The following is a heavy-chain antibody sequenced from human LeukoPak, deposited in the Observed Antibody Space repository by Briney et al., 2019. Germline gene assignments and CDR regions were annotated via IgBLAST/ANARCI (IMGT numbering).Heavy chain of an antibody. J-gene: IGHJ4*02. CDR2: ISSSSSYI. V-gene: IGHV3-21*01. CDR3: ARGGYSSSFSDY. CDR1: RFTLSNYW. D-gene: IGHD6-13*01. Sequence: GGSLRLSCAASRFTLSNYWMSWVRQAPGKGLEWVSSISSSSSYIYYADSVKGRFTISRDNAKNSLYLQMNSLRAEDTAVYYCARGGYSSSFSDYWGQGTLVTVSS.